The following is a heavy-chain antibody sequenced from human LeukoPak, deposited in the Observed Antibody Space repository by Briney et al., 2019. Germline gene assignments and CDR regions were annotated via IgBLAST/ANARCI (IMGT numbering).Heavy chain of an antibody. CDR3: ASGPPFLKYFEY. CDR2: ISVGAEYI. J-gene: IGHJ4*02. V-gene: IGHV3-23*01. CDR1: GFTFSSYS. Sequence: GGSLRLSCAASGFTFSSYSMTWVRQAPGKGLEWVSTISVGAEYIFYADSVKGRFTISRDDSNNALYLQMHSLRAEDTALYYCASGPPFLKYFEYWGQGTLVTVSS. D-gene: IGHD3-3*01.